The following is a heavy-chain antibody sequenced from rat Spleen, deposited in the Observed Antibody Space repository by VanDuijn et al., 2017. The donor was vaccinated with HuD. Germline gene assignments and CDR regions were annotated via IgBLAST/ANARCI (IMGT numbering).Heavy chain of an antibody. V-gene: IGHV2-1*01. D-gene: IGHD4-3*01. CDR1: GFSLTSYN. CDR2: IWDDETT. J-gene: IGHJ2*01. Sequence: QVQLKESGPGLVQPSQTLSLTCTVSGFSLTSYNVHWVRQPPGKGLEWMGGIWDDETTDYNSALKSRLTISRDTSKSQVFLKMNSLQTDDTAIYFCIRDFGDYWGQGVMVTVSS. CDR3: IRDFGDY.